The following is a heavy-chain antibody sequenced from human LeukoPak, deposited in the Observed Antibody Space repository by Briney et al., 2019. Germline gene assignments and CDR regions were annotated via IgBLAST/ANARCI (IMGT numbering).Heavy chain of an antibody. V-gene: IGHV1-69*13. Sequence: SVKVSCKASGGTFSSYAISWVRQAPGQGLEWMGGIIPIFGTANYAQRFQGRVTITADESTSTAYMELSSLRSDDTAVYYCARDRESWFDPWGQGTLVTVSS. CDR1: GGTFSSYA. CDR2: IIPIFGTA. CDR3: ARDRESWFDP. J-gene: IGHJ5*02.